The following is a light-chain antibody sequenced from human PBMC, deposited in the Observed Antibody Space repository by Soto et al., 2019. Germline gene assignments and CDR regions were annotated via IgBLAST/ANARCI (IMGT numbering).Light chain of an antibody. CDR1: QDMSNY. V-gene: IGKV1-33*01. Sequence: DIQMTQSPSSLSASVGDRVTITCQASQDMSNYLNWYQQKPGKAPKLLIYDASKLETGVPSRFSGSGSGTDFTFTISSLQPEDIATYYWQQYDNRPTFGQGTKLEIK. J-gene: IGKJ2*01. CDR3: QQYDNRPT. CDR2: DAS.